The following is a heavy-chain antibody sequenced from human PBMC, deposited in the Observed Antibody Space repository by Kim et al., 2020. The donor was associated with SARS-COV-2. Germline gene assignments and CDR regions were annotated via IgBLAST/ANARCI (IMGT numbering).Heavy chain of an antibody. Sequence: GESLKISCKGSGYSFTSYWIGWVRQMPGKGLEWMGIIYPGDSDTRYSPSFQGQVTISADKSISTAYLQWSSLKASDTAMYYCARRGLWTNSGYDSPGLDYWGQGTLVTVSS. J-gene: IGHJ4*02. CDR2: IYPGDSDT. CDR1: GYSFTSYW. V-gene: IGHV5-51*01. CDR3: ARRGLWTNSGYDSPGLDY. D-gene: IGHD5-12*01.